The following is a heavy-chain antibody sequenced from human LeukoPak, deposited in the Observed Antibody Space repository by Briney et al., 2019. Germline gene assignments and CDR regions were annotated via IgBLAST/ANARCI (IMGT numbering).Heavy chain of an antibody. CDR2: INSDGSTT. Sequence: PGGSLRLSCAASRFTFSSYWLHWVRQAPGKGLVWVSRINSDGSTTNYADSVKGRFTISRDNAKNTLYLQMNSLRADDTAVYYCARSRWLDAFDYWGQGTLVTVS. D-gene: IGHD6-19*01. J-gene: IGHJ4*02. CDR1: RFTFSSYW. CDR3: ARSRWLDAFDY. V-gene: IGHV3-74*01.